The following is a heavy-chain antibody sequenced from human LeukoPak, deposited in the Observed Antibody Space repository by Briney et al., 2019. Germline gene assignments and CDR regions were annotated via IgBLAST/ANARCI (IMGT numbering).Heavy chain of an antibody. CDR2: INPISGGT. D-gene: IGHD3-3*01. J-gene: IGHJ5*02. V-gene: IGHV1-2*02. CDR3: ARDPSPYTYYDFWSGSFDP. CDR1: GYTFTGYY. Sequence: ASVKVSCKASGYTFTGYYMHWVRQAPGQGLEWMGWINPISGGTNYAQKFQGRVTMTRDTSISTAYMELSRLRSDDTAVYYCARDPSPYTYYDFWSGSFDPWGQGTLVTVSS.